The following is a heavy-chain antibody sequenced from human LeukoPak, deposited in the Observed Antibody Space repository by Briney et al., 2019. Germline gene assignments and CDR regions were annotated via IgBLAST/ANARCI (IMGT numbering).Heavy chain of an antibody. CDR2: ISYDGSNK. D-gene: IGHD1-1*01. CDR3: AKDRETGWNAPYYFDY. J-gene: IGHJ4*02. V-gene: IGHV3-30-3*01. CDR1: GFTFSSYA. Sequence: PGGSLRLSCAASGFTFSSYAMHWVRQAPGKGLEWVAVISYDGSNKYYADSVKGRFTISRDNSKNTLYLQMDSLRAEDTAVYYCAKDRETGWNAPYYFDYWGQGTLVTVSS.